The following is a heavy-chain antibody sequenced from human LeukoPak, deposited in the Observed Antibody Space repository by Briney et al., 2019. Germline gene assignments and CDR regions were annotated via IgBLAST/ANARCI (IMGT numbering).Heavy chain of an antibody. CDR3: ARSITIFGVVNHYYYGMDV. Sequence: PSETLSLTCTVSGGSISSYYWSWIRQPPGKGLEWIGYIYYSGSTNYNPSLKSRVTISVDTSKNQFSLKLSPVTAADTAVYYCARSITIFGVVNHYYYGMDVWGQGTTVTVSS. CDR1: GGSISSYY. J-gene: IGHJ6*02. CDR2: IYYSGST. V-gene: IGHV4-59*01. D-gene: IGHD3-3*01.